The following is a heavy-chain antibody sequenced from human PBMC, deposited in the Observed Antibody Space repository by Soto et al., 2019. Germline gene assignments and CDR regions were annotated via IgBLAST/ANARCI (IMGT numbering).Heavy chain of an antibody. Sequence: ASVKVSCKVSGGTFSSYAISWVRQAPGQGLEWMGGIIPIFGTANYAQKFQGRVTITADKSTSTAYMELSSLRSEDTAVYYCASGNYYDSNPTPRFQHWGQGTLVTVSS. CDR1: GGTFSSYA. D-gene: IGHD3-22*01. CDR3: ASGNYYDSNPTPRFQH. J-gene: IGHJ1*01. V-gene: IGHV1-69*06. CDR2: IIPIFGTA.